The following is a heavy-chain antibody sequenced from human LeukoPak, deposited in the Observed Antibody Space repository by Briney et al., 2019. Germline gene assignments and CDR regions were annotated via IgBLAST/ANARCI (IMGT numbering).Heavy chain of an antibody. D-gene: IGHD6-19*01. V-gene: IGHV3-66*01. CDR3: AREILYVAGSAFDI. CDR1: EFSVGSKY. Sequence: GGSLRLSCAASEFSVGSKYMTWVRQAPGKGLEWVSLIYSGGSTYYADSVKGRFTISRDNSKNTLYLQMNSLRAEDTAVYYCAREILYVAGSAFDIWGQGTMVTVSS. CDR2: IYSGGST. J-gene: IGHJ3*02.